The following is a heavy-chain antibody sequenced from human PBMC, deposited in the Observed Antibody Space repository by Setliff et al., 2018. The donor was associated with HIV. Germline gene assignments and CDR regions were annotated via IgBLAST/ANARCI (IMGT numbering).Heavy chain of an antibody. V-gene: IGHV1-69*05. CDR3: ARDGLWFGELVNYYYYYMDV. CDR2: IIPIFGTA. J-gene: IGHJ6*03. CDR1: GGTFSSYA. Sequence: ASVKVSCKASGGTFSSYAISWVRQAPGQGLEWMGGIIPIFGTANYAQKFQGRVTITTDESTSTAYMELSSLRSEDTAVYYCARDGLWFGELVNYYYYYMDVWGKGTTVTVSS. D-gene: IGHD3-10*01.